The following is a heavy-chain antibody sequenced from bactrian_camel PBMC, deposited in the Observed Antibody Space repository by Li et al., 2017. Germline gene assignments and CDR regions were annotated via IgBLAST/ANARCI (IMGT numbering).Heavy chain of an antibody. V-gene: IGHV3S53*01. J-gene: IGHJ4*01. D-gene: IGHD5*01. Sequence: HVQLVESGGGSVQDGGSLRLSCAARTGTFRSACMGWIRQVSGKEREGVASIDSDGETTYADSVKGRFIISRDNAKNSVYLQMNSLKLEDTAMYYCAAEETVCMSWVPFRAYWGRGTQVTVS. CDR3: AAEETVCMSWVPFRAY. CDR2: IDSDGET. CDR1: TGTFRSAC.